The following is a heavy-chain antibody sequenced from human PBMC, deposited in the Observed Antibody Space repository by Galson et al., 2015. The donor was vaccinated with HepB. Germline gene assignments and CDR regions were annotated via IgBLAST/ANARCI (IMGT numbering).Heavy chain of an antibody. V-gene: IGHV1-2*04. CDR3: ARTYLGDEWLGVADHGYYYMDV. Sequence: SVKVSCKASGYTFTGYYMHWVRQAPGQGLEWMGWINPNSGGTNYAQKFQGWVTMTRDTSISTAYMELSRLRSDDTAVYYCARTYLGDEWLGVADHGYYYMDVWGKGTTVTVSS. J-gene: IGHJ6*03. CDR2: INPNSGGT. D-gene: IGHD3-3*01. CDR1: GYTFTGYY.